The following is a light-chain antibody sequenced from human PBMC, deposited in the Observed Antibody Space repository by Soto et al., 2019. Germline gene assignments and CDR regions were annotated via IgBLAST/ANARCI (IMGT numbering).Light chain of an antibody. Sequence: EIVLTQSPGTLSVSPGERVTLSCRASQSVNSNYLAWYQQRPGQAPRLLIFGASYMATGIPDRFSGSGSGTDFTLNISRLEPEDFAVYYCQQYSSSPPEFTFGPGTKVDSK. CDR3: QQYSSSPPEFT. CDR2: GAS. CDR1: QSVNSNY. J-gene: IGKJ3*01. V-gene: IGKV3-20*01.